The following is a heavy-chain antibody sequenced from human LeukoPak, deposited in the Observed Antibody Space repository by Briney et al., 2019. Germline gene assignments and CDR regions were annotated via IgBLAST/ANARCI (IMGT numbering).Heavy chain of an antibody. Sequence: GGSLRLSCAASGFTFSSYGMHWVRQAPGKGLEWVAVTSYDGSNKYYADSVKGRFTISRDNSKNTLYLQMNSLRAEDTAVYYCAKDRTVAAGTLYFFDCWGQGTLVTVSS. CDR2: TSYDGSNK. CDR3: AKDRTVAAGTLYFFDC. J-gene: IGHJ4*02. CDR1: GFTFSSYG. V-gene: IGHV3-30*18. D-gene: IGHD6-13*01.